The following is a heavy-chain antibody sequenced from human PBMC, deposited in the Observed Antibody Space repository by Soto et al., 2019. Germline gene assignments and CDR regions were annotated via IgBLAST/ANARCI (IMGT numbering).Heavy chain of an antibody. Sequence: QVQLVQSGAEVKKPGASVKVSCKASGYTFTSYDINWVRQATGQGLEWMGWMNPNSGNTGYAQKFQGRVTMTRNTSISTAYMELSSLRSEDTAVYYCARTLAAAGPYYYYGMDVWGQGTTVTVSS. J-gene: IGHJ6*02. V-gene: IGHV1-8*01. D-gene: IGHD6-13*01. CDR2: MNPNSGNT. CDR3: ARTLAAAGPYYYYGMDV. CDR1: GYTFTSYD.